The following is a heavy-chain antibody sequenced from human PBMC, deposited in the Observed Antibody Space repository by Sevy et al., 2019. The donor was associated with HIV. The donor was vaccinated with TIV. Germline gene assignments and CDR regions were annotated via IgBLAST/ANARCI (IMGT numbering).Heavy chain of an antibody. D-gene: IGHD3-16*01. CDR1: GFTFSAYW. V-gene: IGHV3-7*01. Sequence: GGSLRLSGAASGFTFSAYWMNWVRQAPGKGLEWVANIKSDGSDKHYVDSVEGRFTISRDNAKNSLYLQMNSLRVEDTAVYYCAQETVGRFDSWGQGTLVTVSS. CDR3: AQETVGRFDS. J-gene: IGHJ4*02. CDR2: IKSDGSDK.